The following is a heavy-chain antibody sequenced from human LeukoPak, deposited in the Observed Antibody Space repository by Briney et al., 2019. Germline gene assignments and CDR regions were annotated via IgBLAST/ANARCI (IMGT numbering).Heavy chain of an antibody. J-gene: IGHJ6*03. V-gene: IGHV1-69*05. Sequence: ASVKVSCKASGGTFSSYAISWVRQAPGQGLEWMGGIIPIFGTANYAQKFQGRATITTDESTSTAYMELSSLRSEDTAVYYCARGRITIFGTDYYYYYMDVWGKGTTVTVSS. CDR3: ARGRITIFGTDYYYYYMDV. CDR2: IIPIFGTA. CDR1: GGTFSSYA. D-gene: IGHD3-3*01.